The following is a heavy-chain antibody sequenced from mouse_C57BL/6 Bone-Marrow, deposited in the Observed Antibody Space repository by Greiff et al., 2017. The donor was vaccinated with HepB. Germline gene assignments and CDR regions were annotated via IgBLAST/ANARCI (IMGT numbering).Heavy chain of an antibody. D-gene: IGHD2-3*01. CDR2: IYPGSGNT. Sequence: QVQLQQSGPELVKPGASVKISCKASGYTFTDYYINWVKQRPGQGLEWIGWIYPGSGNTKYNEKFKGKATLTVDTSSSTAYMQLSSLTSEDSAVYFCARRLDGYYGVFYAMDYWGQGTSVTVSS. CDR1: GYTFTDYY. CDR3: ARRLDGYYGVFYAMDY. V-gene: IGHV1-84*01. J-gene: IGHJ4*01.